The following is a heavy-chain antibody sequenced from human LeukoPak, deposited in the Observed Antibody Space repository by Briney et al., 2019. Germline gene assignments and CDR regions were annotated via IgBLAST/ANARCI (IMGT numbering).Heavy chain of an antibody. CDR1: GFTFSDYY. J-gene: IGHJ3*02. CDR3: ARELGGSYWAFDI. CDR2: ITNSGSSI. V-gene: IGHV3-11*04. D-gene: IGHD1-26*01. Sequence: PGGSLRLSCAASGFTFSDYYMSWIRQAPGRGLEWVSYITNSGSSIYYADSVRGRFTISRDNTKNSLYLQINTLRAEDTAVYYCARELGGSYWAFDIWGQGTMVTVSS.